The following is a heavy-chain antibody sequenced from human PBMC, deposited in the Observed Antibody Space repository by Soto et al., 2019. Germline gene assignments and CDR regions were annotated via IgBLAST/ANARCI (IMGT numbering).Heavy chain of an antibody. V-gene: IGHV3-7*03. D-gene: IGHD4-17*01. Sequence: EVQLVESGGGLVQPGGSLRLSCAASGFNFNTYWMYWVRQAPGKGLEWVANTDTDGSRKNYVASVKGRFIISRDNAKNSLFLQMNSLGADDTAVYYCGRVPLDGNYANGVDVWGQGTTVTVSS. CDR3: GRVPLDGNYANGVDV. CDR1: GFNFNTYW. CDR2: TDTDGSRK. J-gene: IGHJ6*02.